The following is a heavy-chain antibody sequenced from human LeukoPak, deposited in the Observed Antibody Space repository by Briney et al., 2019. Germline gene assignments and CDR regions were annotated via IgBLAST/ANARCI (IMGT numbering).Heavy chain of an antibody. CDR1: GGSISSSSYY. CDR3: ARAQDCSSTSCEPSPFDY. D-gene: IGHD2-2*01. V-gene: IGHV4-39*07. Sequence: PSETLSLTCTVSGGSISSSSYYWGWIRQPPGKGLEWIGSIYYSGSTYYNPSLKSRVTISVDTSKNQFSLKLSSVTAADTAVYYCARAQDCSSTSCEPSPFDYWGQGTLVTVSS. CDR2: IYYSGST. J-gene: IGHJ4*02.